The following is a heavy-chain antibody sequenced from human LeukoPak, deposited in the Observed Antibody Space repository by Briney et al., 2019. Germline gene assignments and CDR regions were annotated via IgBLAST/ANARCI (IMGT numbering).Heavy chain of an antibody. Sequence: GGSLRLSCAASGLAFSDVWMTWVRQTPRRGLEWVASVRDDGREKSYLDSVRGRFTISRDNGEKSVFLQMTSLRVEDTGIYFCARGGSDSSRYWVYWGKGTLVTASS. CDR3: ARGGSDSSRYWVY. D-gene: IGHD6-19*01. CDR2: VRDDGREK. CDR1: GLAFSDVW. J-gene: IGHJ4*02. V-gene: IGHV3-7*01.